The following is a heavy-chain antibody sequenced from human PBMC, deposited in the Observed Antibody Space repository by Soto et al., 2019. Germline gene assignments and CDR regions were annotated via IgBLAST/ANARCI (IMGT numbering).Heavy chain of an antibody. V-gene: IGHV4-59*01. Sequence: QVQLQESGPGLVKPSETLSLTCPVSGGSTRSYSWSWIRHPQGRGLEGIGYIYYSGSTNYNPSLKSRVTISVDTSKNQFSLKLSSVTAADTAVYYCARVSYSSSFYYYYGMDVWGQGTTVTVSS. CDR3: ARVSYSSSFYYYYGMDV. J-gene: IGHJ6*02. CDR1: GGSTRSYS. D-gene: IGHD6-6*01. CDR2: IYYSGST.